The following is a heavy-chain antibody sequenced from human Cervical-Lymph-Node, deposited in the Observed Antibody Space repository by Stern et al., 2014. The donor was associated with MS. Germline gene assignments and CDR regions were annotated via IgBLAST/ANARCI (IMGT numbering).Heavy chain of an antibody. CDR2: ISAYNGDT. CDR3: AVLSVDADFDY. CDR1: GYTFTDYA. J-gene: IGHJ4*02. D-gene: IGHD5-18*01. V-gene: IGHV1-18*01. Sequence: QVQLVQSGAEVKKPGASVKVSCTASGYTFTDYAINWVRQAPGQGLEWMAWISAYNGDTNFAQEVQGRVSLTTDTATSTAYMELRSLRSDDTAVYYCAVLSVDADFDYWGQGTLVTVSS.